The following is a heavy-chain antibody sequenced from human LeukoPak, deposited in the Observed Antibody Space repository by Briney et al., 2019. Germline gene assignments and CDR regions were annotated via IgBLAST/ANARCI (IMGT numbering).Heavy chain of an antibody. Sequence: PSETLSLTCTVSGGSISSSSYYWGWIRQPPGKGLEWIGSIYYSGSTYYNPSLKSRVTISVDTSKNQFSLKLSSVTAADTAVYYCASPMTTVTTSAFDIWGQGTMVTVSS. J-gene: IGHJ3*02. V-gene: IGHV4-39*01. CDR2: IYYSGST. CDR1: GGSISSSSYY. D-gene: IGHD4-17*01. CDR3: ASPMTTVTTSAFDI.